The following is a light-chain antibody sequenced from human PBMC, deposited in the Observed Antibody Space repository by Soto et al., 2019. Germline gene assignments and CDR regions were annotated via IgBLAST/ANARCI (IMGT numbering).Light chain of an antibody. J-gene: IGLJ1*01. V-gene: IGLV2-11*01. CDR2: DVN. Sequence: QSALTQPGSVSGSPGQSVTISCTGTSTDVGGDPYVSWYQQYPGRVPKLMIHDVNRQPSGVPDRFSGSKSGNTASLTISGLQAEDEADYYCCSYAVTYIVFGTGTKLTVL. CDR1: STDVGGDPY. CDR3: CSYAVTYIV.